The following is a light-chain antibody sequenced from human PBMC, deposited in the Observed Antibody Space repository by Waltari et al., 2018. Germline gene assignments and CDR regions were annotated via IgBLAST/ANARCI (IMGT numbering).Light chain of an antibody. V-gene: IGKV3-15*01. J-gene: IGKJ1*01. CDR2: GAS. CDR3: QQYNVGPRT. CDR1: QHVNSD. Sequence: EIVITQSPATLPVSPGERATLSCRASQHVNSDLAWYQQKPGQAPRLLIYGASARATDIPAKFSGSGSGTEFTLTISSPQSEDVAFYYCQQYNVGPRTFGQGTKVEI.